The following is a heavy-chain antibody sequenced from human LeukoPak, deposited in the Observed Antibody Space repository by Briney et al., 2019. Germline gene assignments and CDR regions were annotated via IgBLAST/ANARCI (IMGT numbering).Heavy chain of an antibody. CDR2: ISVYNGNT. D-gene: IGHD3-10*01. Sequence: ASVKVSCKASGYTFTSYGISWVRQAPGQGLEWMGWISVYNGNTNYAQKFQGGVAMTTDTSTSTAYMELRSLRSDDTAIYYCARSRRYYGSGSYSTIDSWGQGTLVTVSS. J-gene: IGHJ4*02. CDR1: GYTFTSYG. CDR3: ARSRRYYGSGSYSTIDS. V-gene: IGHV1-18*04.